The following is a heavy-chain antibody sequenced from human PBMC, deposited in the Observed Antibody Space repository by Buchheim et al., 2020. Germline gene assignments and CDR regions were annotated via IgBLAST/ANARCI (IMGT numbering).Heavy chain of an antibody. J-gene: IGHJ4*02. CDR3: ARGRYSYGTYFDY. CDR1: GESFSGYY. V-gene: IGHV4-34*11. CDR2: IYYSGST. Sequence: QVQLQQWGAGLLKPSETLSLTCAVYGESFSGYYWSWIRQPPGKGLEWIGYIYYSGSTNYNPSLKSRVTISVDPSKNQFSLKLSSVTAADTAVYYCARGRYSYGTYFDYWGQGTL. D-gene: IGHD5-18*01.